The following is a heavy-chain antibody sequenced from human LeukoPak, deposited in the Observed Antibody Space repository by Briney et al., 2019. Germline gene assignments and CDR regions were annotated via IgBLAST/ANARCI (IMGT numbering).Heavy chain of an antibody. D-gene: IGHD3-3*01. CDR2: ISGSGGST. Sequence: GGSLRLSCAASGYTFSSYAMSWVRQAPGKGLEWVSAISGSGGSTYYADSVKGRFTISRDNSKNTLYLQMNSLRAEDTAVYYCAKLKNDFWSGPYYWGQGTLVTVSS. CDR1: GYTFSSYA. CDR3: AKLKNDFWSGPYY. J-gene: IGHJ4*02. V-gene: IGHV3-23*01.